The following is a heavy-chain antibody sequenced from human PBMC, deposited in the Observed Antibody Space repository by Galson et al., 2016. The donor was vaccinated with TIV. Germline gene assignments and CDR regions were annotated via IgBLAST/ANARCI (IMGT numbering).Heavy chain of an antibody. D-gene: IGHD3-22*01. V-gene: IGHV1-2*02. Sequence: SVKVSCKASGYTFSGHFIHWVRQAPRQGLEWMGWINPSTGDTRYAQKFQGRVTMTREKSTSTAYMDLNRLRSDDTAVYYCARNQGSYYDSSGSYYNWFDPWGQGTRVTVSS. CDR3: ARNQGSYYDSSGSYYNWFDP. CDR1: GYTFSGHF. J-gene: IGHJ5*02. CDR2: INPSTGDT.